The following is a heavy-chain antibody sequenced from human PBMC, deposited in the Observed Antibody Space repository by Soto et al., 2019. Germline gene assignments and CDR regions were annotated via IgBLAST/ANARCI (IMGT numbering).Heavy chain of an antibody. CDR3: AGESSGWYYFDY. Sequence: QVQLVQSGAEVKKPGSSVKVSCKASGGTFSSYAISWVRQAPGQGLEWMGGIITIFGTANYAQKFQGRVTITAAESTSTAYMELSSLRSEGTAVYYCAGESSGWYYFDYWGQVTLVTVSS. CDR2: IITIFGTA. J-gene: IGHJ4*02. V-gene: IGHV1-69*01. CDR1: GGTFSSYA. D-gene: IGHD6-19*01.